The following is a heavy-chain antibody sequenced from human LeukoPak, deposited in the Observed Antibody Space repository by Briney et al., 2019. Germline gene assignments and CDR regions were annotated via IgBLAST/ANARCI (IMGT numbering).Heavy chain of an antibody. Sequence: PGGSLRLSCAASGFTFIDYAMSWVRQAPGKGLEWVSGISGSGGNTYYADSVKGRFTISRDNSKNTLYLQMSSLRPEDTAVYYCAKDRYIYGYLFEYWGLGTPVTVSS. D-gene: IGHD5-18*01. J-gene: IGHJ4*02. CDR1: GFTFIDYA. CDR2: ISGSGGNT. V-gene: IGHV3-23*01. CDR3: AKDRYIYGYLFEY.